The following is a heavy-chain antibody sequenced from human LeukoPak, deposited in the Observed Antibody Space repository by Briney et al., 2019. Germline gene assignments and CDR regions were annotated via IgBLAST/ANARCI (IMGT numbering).Heavy chain of an antibody. CDR1: GFRFSSYS. V-gene: IGHV3-48*01. Sequence: GGSLRLSCAASGFRFSSYSMNWVRQAPGKGLEWVSYISGSGNAKHYTDSVKGRFTISRDNAKNALYLQMNSLRAEDTAVYFCARDYLYAFDYWGQGTLVTVSS. CDR3: ARDYLYAFDY. J-gene: IGHJ4*02. D-gene: IGHD2-2*01. CDR2: ISGSGNAK.